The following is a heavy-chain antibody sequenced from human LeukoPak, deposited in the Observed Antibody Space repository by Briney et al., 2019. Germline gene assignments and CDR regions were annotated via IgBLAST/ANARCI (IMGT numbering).Heavy chain of an antibody. D-gene: IGHD3-10*01. CDR3: ARGIRITMVRGVPENWFDP. J-gene: IGHJ5*02. CDR2: MNPNSGNT. Sequence: ASVRVSCKASGYTFTSYDINWVRQATGLGLEWMGWMNPNSGNTGYAQKFQGRVTMTRNTSISTAYMELSSLRSEDTAVYYCARGIRITMVRGVPENWFDPWGQGTLVTVSS. CDR1: GYTFTSYD. V-gene: IGHV1-8*01.